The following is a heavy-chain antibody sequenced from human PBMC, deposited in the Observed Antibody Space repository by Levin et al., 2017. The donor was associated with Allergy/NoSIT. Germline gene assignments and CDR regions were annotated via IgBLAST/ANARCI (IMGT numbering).Heavy chain of an antibody. CDR2: ISSRNTYI. CDR1: GFTFSTYT. J-gene: IGHJ4*02. V-gene: IGHV3-21*01. D-gene: IGHD5-24*01. Sequence: PGGSLRLSCAASGFTFSTYTMNWVRQAPGKGLEWVSSISSRNTYIFYADSVKGRFSISRDNAKNSVYLQMNSLRVEDTAVYYCARGLRVGMATLSGVYWGQGTLVTVSS. CDR3: ARGLRVGMATLSGVY.